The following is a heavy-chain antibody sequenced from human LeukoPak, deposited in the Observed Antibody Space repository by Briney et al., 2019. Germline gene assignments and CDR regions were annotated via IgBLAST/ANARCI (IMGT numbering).Heavy chain of an antibody. J-gene: IGHJ4*02. D-gene: IGHD3-22*01. Sequence: GASVTVSYTASDYTFTSYYMHWVRQAPGQGREWMGIINPSGGSTSYAQKFQGRVTMTRDTSTSTVYMELSSLRSEDTAVYYCARDNYDSSGSVDYWGQGTLVTVSS. CDR2: INPSGGST. CDR3: ARDNYDSSGSVDY. V-gene: IGHV1-46*01. CDR1: DYTFTSYY.